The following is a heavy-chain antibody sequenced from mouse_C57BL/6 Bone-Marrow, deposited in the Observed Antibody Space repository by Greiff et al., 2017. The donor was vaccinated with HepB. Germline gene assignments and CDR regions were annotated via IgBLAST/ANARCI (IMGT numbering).Heavy chain of an antibody. D-gene: IGHD4-1*01. J-gene: IGHJ3*01. CDR2: INPDSSTI. CDR1: GIAFSRYW. Sequence: EVMLVESGGGLVQPGGSLKLSCAASGIAFSRYWMSWVRRAPGKGLEWIGEINPDSSTINYAPSLKDKFIISRDNAKNTLYLQMSKVRSEDTALYYCARPKLGAWFAYWGQGTLVTVSA. V-gene: IGHV4-1*01. CDR3: ARPKLGAWFAY.